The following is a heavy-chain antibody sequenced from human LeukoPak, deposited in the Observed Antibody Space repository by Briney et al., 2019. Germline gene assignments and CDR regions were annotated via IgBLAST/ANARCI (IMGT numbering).Heavy chain of an antibody. D-gene: IGHD3-22*01. J-gene: IGHJ4*02. CDR3: ASDRIRGGYYFRTQTFDY. Sequence: SETLSLTCTVSGGSISSSYYYWGWIRQPPGKGLEWIGSIYSSGSTYYNPSLKSRVTISVDTSKNQFSLKLTSVTAADTAVYYCASDRIRGGYYFRTQTFDYWGQGTLVTVSS. CDR2: IYSSGST. CDR1: GGSISSSYYY. V-gene: IGHV4-39*01.